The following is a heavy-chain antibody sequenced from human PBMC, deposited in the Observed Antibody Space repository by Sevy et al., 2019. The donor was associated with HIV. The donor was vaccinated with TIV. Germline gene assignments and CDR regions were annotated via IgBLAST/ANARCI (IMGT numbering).Heavy chain of an antibody. J-gene: IGHJ4*02. Sequence: SETLSLTCTVSGGSISSGDYYWSWIPQPPGQGLVWIGYIFYSGSTYFNPSLKSRVTISLDTSKGHFSLRLSSVIAADTAVFYCARQRASSGYFYFDSWGQGTLVTVSS. D-gene: IGHD3-22*01. CDR1: GGSISSGDYY. V-gene: IGHV4-30-4*01. CDR2: IFYSGST. CDR3: ARQRASSGYFYFDS.